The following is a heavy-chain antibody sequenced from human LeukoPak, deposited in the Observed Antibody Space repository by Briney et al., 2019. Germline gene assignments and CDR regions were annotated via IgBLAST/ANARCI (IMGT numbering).Heavy chain of an antibody. J-gene: IGHJ3*01. D-gene: IGHD2-21*02. CDR1: GCTFAAYA. CDR3: AKDHNGDYIDAFDD. Sequence: GGSLRLSCAASGCTFAAYAMTWVRQAPGKGPEWVSSIVGSGAKTVYADSVKGRFTISTDNSKNTLNLQMNSLRAEDTAIYYCAKDHNGDYIDAFDDWDQGTMVTVSS. CDR2: IVGSGAKT. V-gene: IGHV3-23*01.